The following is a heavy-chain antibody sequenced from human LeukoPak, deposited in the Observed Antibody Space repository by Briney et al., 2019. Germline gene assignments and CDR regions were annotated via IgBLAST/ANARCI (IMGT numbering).Heavy chain of an antibody. Sequence: PGWSLRLSCAASGFTFSSYGMHWVRQAPGKGLEGVAVISYDGSNKYYADSVKGRFTISRDNSKNTLYLQMNSLRAEDTAVYYCAKDRRGYSSSWYWLGYYYYYGMDVWGQGTTVTVSS. J-gene: IGHJ6*02. CDR1: GFTFSSYG. V-gene: IGHV3-30*18. CDR2: ISYDGSNK. D-gene: IGHD6-13*01. CDR3: AKDRRGYSSSWYWLGYYYYYGMDV.